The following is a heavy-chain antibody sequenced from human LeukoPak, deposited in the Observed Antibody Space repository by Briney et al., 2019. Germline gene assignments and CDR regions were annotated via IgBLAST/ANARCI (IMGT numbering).Heavy chain of an antibody. J-gene: IGHJ4*02. CDR1: GLTFSRYS. D-gene: IGHD3-22*01. CDR3: ARAESSGYYPPGY. Sequence: GGSLRLSCAASGLTFSRYSMNWVRPAAGKGLDWVSSISSSSSYIYYAHSVKGRFTISRDNAKDSLYLQMNSLRAEDTAVCYCARAESSGYYPPGYWGQGTVVTVSS. V-gene: IGHV3-21*01. CDR2: ISSSSSYI.